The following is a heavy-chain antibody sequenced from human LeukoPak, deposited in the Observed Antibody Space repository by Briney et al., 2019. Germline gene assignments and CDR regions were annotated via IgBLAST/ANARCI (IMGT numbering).Heavy chain of an antibody. V-gene: IGHV4-59*01. D-gene: IGHD4-23*01. CDR3: ARVGVDYSGNIIKYYFDY. CDR2: IYYSGST. J-gene: IGHJ4*02. Sequence: PSETLSLTCTVSGGSISSYYWSCIRQPPGKGLEWIGYIYYSGSTNHNPSFKSRVTISVDTSKNQFSLKLSSVTAADTAVYYCARVGVDYSGNIIKYYFDYWGQGTLVTVSS. CDR1: GGSISSYY.